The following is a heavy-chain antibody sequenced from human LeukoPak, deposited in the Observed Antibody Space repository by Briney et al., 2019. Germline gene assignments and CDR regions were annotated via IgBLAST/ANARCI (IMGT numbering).Heavy chain of an antibody. D-gene: IGHD6-13*01. V-gene: IGHV3-23*01. CDR3: AKAASSSWPSYYYGMDV. CDR1: GFIFSSYS. J-gene: IGHJ6*02. Sequence: GGSLRLSCAASGFIFSSYSMSWVRQAPGQGLEWVSVITGSGGNTYYADSVKGRFTISKDNSKNTVYLQMSSLRVDDTAVYYCAKAASSSWPSYYYGMDVWGQGTTVTVSS. CDR2: ITGSGGNT.